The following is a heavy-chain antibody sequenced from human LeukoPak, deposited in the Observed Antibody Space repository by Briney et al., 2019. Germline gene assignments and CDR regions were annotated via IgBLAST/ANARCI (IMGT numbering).Heavy chain of an antibody. V-gene: IGHV3-23*01. CDR2: ITGTAGST. J-gene: IGHJ4*02. D-gene: IGHD1-26*01. Sequence: GGSLRLSCAASGFTFSSYVISWVRQAPGKGLEWVSAITGTAGSTYYADSVKGRFTISRDNSKNTVLLQISSLRAEDTAVYYCAKPLPGTYFSFDYWGQGTLVTVSS. CDR1: GFTFSSYV. CDR3: AKPLPGTYFSFDY.